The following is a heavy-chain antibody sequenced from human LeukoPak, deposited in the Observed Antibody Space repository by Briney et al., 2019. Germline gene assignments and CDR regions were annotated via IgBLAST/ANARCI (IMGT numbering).Heavy chain of an antibody. CDR3: ARDRHCVNGLCHNSPGMDV. CDR1: GFTFSGYG. Sequence: GRSLRLSCAASGFTFSGYGMHWVRLAPGKGLEWVADIWFDGKNEHFAASVKGRFTISRDNSKKTMYLQINSLRAEDTAVYYCARDRHCVNGLCHNSPGMDVWGRGTTVTVSS. V-gene: IGHV3-33*01. D-gene: IGHD2-8*01. CDR2: IWFDGKNE. J-gene: IGHJ6*02.